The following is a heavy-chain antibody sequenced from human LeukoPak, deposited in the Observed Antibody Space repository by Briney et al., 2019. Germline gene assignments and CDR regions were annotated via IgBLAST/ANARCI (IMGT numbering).Heavy chain of an antibody. J-gene: IGHJ3*02. V-gene: IGHV4-30-2*01. Sequence: SQTQSLTCAVSGGSISSGGYSWSWIRQPPGKGLEWIGYIYHSGSTYYNPSLKSRVTISVDRSKNQFSLKLSSVTAADTAVYYCARDYQSGSWGAFDIWGQGTMVTVSS. CDR1: GGSISSGGYS. CDR3: ARDYQSGSWGAFDI. CDR2: IYHSGST. D-gene: IGHD3-10*01.